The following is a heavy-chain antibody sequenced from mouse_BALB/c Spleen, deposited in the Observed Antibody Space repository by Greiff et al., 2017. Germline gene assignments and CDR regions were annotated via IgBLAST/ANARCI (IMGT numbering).Heavy chain of an antibody. D-gene: IGHD2-14*01. CDR3: AREDRYDGAWFAY. Sequence: VQLQQSGAELARPGASVKLSCKASGYTFTSYWMQWVKQRPGQGLEWIGAIYPGDGDTRYTQKFKGKATLTADKSSSTAYMQLSSLASEDSAVYYCAREDRYDGAWFAYWGQGTLVTVSA. J-gene: IGHJ3*01. CDR2: IYPGDGDT. CDR1: GYTFTSYW. V-gene: IGHV1-87*01.